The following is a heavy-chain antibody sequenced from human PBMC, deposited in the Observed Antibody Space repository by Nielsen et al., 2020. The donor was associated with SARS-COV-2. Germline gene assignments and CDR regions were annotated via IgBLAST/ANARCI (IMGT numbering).Heavy chain of an antibody. CDR2: ISYDGSNK. J-gene: IGHJ4*02. D-gene: IGHD6-19*01. V-gene: IGHV3-30*18. Sequence: GESLKISCAASGFTFSSYGMHWVRQAPGKGLEWVAVISYDGSNKYYADSVKGRFTISRDNSKNTLYLQMNSLRAEDTAVYYCAKDQGSGWTNWGQGTLVTVSS. CDR3: AKDQGSGWTN. CDR1: GFTFSSYG.